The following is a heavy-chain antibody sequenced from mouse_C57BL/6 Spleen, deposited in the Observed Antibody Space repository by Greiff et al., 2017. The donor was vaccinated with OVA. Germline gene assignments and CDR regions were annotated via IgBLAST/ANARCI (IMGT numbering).Heavy chain of an antibody. V-gene: IGHV1-82*01. CDR2: IYPGDGDT. J-gene: IGHJ4*01. CDR1: GYAFSSSW. CDR3: AKDYGSSDAMDY. D-gene: IGHD1-1*01. Sequence: QVQLKQSGPELVKPGASVKLSCKASGYAFSSSWMNWVKQRPGKGLEWIGRIYPGDGDTNYNGKFKGKATLTADKSSSTAYMQLSSLTSEDSAVYFCAKDYGSSDAMDYWGQGTSVTVSS.